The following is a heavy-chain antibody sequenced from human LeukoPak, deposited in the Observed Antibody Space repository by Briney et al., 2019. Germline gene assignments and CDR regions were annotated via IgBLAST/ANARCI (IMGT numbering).Heavy chain of an antibody. CDR1: GGTFSSYA. CDR3: ASSGRTAIGAFDI. CDR2: IIPIFGTA. Sequence: ASVKVSCKASGGTFSSYAISWVRQAPGQGLEWMGGIIPIFGTANYAQKFQGRVTITTDESTSTAYMELSSLRSEDTAVYYCASSGRTAIGAFDIWGQGTMVTVPS. J-gene: IGHJ3*02. D-gene: IGHD2-21*02. V-gene: IGHV1-69*05.